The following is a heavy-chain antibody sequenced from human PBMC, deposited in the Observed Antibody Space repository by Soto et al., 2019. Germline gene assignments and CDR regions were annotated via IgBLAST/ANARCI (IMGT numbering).Heavy chain of an antibody. D-gene: IGHD3-3*01. V-gene: IGHV3-11*01. CDR1: GYTFSDYY. CDR2: IDTSSTKI. Sequence: QVQLVESGGDLVQPGGSLRPSCAASGYTFSDYYLSWIRQAPGKGLEWISYIDTSSTKIYYADSVRGRFTISRDNGKNSLFLEMNNLRVEDTAVYFCASHYDLWTGYLSPVDYWGRGTLVTVSS. J-gene: IGHJ4*02. CDR3: ASHYDLWTGYLSPVDY.